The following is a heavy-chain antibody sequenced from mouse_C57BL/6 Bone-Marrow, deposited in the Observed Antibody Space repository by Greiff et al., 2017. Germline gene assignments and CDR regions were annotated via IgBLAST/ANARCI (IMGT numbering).Heavy chain of an antibody. V-gene: IGHV1-42*01. D-gene: IGHD1-1*01. CDR3: ARGGDTAVVAHYRDY. J-gene: IGHJ2*01. CDR1: GYSFTGYY. Sequence: VQLQQSGPELVKPGASVKISCKASGYSFTGYYMNWVKQSPEKSLEWIGEIPTRTGGTTYNQKFKAKATLTVDKSSSTAYMQLKGQTSEDSAVYYGARGGDTAVVAHYRDYWGQGTTLTVSS. CDR2: IPTRTGGT.